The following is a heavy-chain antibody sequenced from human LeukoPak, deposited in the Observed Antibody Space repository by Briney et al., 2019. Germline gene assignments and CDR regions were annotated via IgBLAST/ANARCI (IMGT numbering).Heavy chain of an antibody. CDR2: IKGSGGST. Sequence: GSLRLSCAASGFTFSSYAMGWVRQAPGKGLEWVSDIKGSGGSTFYADSVKGRFTISRDNSKNKLYLQMNSLRAEDTAVYYCAKAHIDGDGYYYFDYWGQGTLVSVSS. D-gene: IGHD3-22*01. CDR3: AKAHIDGDGYYYFDY. J-gene: IGHJ4*02. CDR1: GFTFSSYA. V-gene: IGHV3-23*01.